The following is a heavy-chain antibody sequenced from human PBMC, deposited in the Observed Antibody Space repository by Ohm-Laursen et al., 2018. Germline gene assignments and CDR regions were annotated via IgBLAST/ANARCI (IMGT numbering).Heavy chain of an antibody. CDR2: INHSGRT. CDR1: GGSFSGYD. Sequence: SETLSLTCTVYGGSFSGYDWSWIRQPPGKGLEWIGEINHSGRTNYNPSLKSRVTISVDTSKNQFSLKLSSVTAADTAVYYCASTDTTHYYYYGMDVWGQGTTVTVSS. J-gene: IGHJ6*02. V-gene: IGHV4-34*01. D-gene: IGHD1-1*01. CDR3: ASTDTTHYYYYGMDV.